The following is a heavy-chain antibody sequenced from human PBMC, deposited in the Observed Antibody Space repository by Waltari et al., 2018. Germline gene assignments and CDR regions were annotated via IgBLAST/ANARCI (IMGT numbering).Heavy chain of an antibody. CDR3: ARIKSLGYFDY. CDR1: GFTFSSYT. Sequence: EVQLVESGGGLVKPGGSLRLSCAASGFTFSSYTMHWVRQAPGKRLEWVSSISSSSSYIYYADSVKGRFPISRDNAKNSLYLQMNSLRAEDTAVYYCARIKSLGYFDYWGQGTLVTVSS. V-gene: IGHV3-21*01. D-gene: IGHD7-27*01. J-gene: IGHJ4*02. CDR2: ISSSSSYI.